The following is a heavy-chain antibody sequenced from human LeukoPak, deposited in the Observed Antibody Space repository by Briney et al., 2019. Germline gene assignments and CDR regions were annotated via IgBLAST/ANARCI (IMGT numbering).Heavy chain of an antibody. CDR1: GFTFDDYA. J-gene: IGHJ5*02. V-gene: IGHV3-9*03. D-gene: IGHD3-22*01. CDR3: SKDTSGYLSFDL. Sequence: PGGSLRLSCAASGFTFDDYAMHWVRQVPGKGLEWVSGISWNSVSIGYADSVKGRFTISRDNAKNSLYLQMNSLRAEDMALYYCSKDTSGYLSFDLWGQGTLVTVSS. CDR2: ISWNSVSI.